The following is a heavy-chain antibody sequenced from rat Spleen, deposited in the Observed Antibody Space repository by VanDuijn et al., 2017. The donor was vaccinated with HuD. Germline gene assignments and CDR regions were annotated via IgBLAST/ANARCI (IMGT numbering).Heavy chain of an antibody. CDR3: TTEPGYNSYFAY. J-gene: IGHJ2*01. Sequence: EVQLVESGGGLVQPGGSLKLSCVASGFTFGVYGMHWIRQAPTKGLEWVASISPSGTKSHYRDSVKGRFTISRDNAKSSLYLQMDSLRSEDTATYYCTTEPGYNSYFAYWGQGVMVTVSS. V-gene: IGHV5-19*01. CDR2: ISPSGTKS. D-gene: IGHD1-4*01. CDR1: GFTFGVYG.